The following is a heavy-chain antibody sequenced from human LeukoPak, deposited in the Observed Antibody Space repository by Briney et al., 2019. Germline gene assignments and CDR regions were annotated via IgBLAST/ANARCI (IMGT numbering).Heavy chain of an antibody. CDR3: ARGALEMATITSPYYFDY. CDR1: GFTFSSYE. D-gene: IGHD5-24*01. V-gene: IGHV3-48*03. J-gene: IGHJ4*02. CDR2: ISSSGSTI. Sequence: GSLRLSCAASGFTFSSYEMNWVRQAPGKGLEWVSYISSSGSTIYYADSVKGRFTISRDNAKNSLYLQMNSLRAEDTAVYYCARGALEMATITSPYYFDYWGQGTLVTVSS.